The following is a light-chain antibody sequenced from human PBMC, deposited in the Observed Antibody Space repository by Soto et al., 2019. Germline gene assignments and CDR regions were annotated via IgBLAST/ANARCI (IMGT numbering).Light chain of an antibody. V-gene: IGKV1-39*01. J-gene: IGKJ2*01. Sequence: DIQMTQSPSSLSASVGDRVTITCRASQSISSYLNWYQQKPGKAPKLLIYAASILQSRVPSRFSGSGSGTDFTLTISSLQPEDFATYYCQQSYRTPPYTFGQGTKLEIK. CDR2: AAS. CDR1: QSISSY. CDR3: QQSYRTPPYT.